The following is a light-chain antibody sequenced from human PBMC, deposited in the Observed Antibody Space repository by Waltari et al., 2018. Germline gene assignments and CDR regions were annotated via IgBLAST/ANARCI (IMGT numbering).Light chain of an antibody. CDR1: QSLNDN. Sequence: EIVVTQSPATLSVYPGERATLSCRASQSLNDNLAWYQQKPGQAPRLHIYGASMRAPGVPVRFSGSGSGTEFTLTIDSLQSEDFAVYYCQQYNNWPPYTFGQGTQLDIK. CDR3: QQYNNWPPYT. CDR2: GAS. J-gene: IGKJ2*01. V-gene: IGKV3-15*01.